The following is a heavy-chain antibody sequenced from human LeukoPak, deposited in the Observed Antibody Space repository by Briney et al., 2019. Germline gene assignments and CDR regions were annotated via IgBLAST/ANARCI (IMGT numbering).Heavy chain of an antibody. CDR3: ARFASDSGTSVEY. CDR2: ISNGGRST. V-gene: IGHV3-23*01. J-gene: IGHJ4*02. Sequence: GGSLRLSCAASGFTFNKYGLSWVRQAPGKGLEWVSGISNGGRSTYYADSVKGRFTISRDNAKNTLYLQMSSLRAEDTAVYYCARFASDSGTSVEYWGQGALVTVSS. CDR1: GFTFNKYG. D-gene: IGHD1-26*01.